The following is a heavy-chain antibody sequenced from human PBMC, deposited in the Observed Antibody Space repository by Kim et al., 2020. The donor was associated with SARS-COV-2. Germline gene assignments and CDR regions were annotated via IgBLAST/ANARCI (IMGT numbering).Heavy chain of an antibody. Sequence: KGRFTISRDNAKNTLYLQMNSLGAEDTAVYYCARDEGSSWYFYYYYGMDVWGQGTTVTVSS. V-gene: IGHV3-74*01. CDR3: ARDEGSSWYFYYYYGMDV. J-gene: IGHJ6*02. D-gene: IGHD6-13*01.